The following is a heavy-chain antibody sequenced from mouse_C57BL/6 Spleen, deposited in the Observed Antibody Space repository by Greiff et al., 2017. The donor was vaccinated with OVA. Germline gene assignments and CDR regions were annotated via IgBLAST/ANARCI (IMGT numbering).Heavy chain of an antibody. CDR3: ARRGDYGFAY. D-gene: IGHD2-4*01. J-gene: IGHJ3*01. Sequence: EVQGVESGGGLVKPGGSLKLPCAASGFTFSSYTMSWVRQTPEKRLEWVATISGGGGNTYYPDSVKGRFTFSRDNAKNTLYLQMSSLWSEDAALYYCARRGDYGFAYWGQGTLVTVSA. CDR1: GFTFSSYT. V-gene: IGHV5-9*01. CDR2: ISGGGGNT.